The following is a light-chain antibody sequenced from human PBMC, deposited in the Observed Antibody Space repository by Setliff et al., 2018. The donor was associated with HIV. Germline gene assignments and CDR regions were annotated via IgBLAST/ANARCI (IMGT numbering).Light chain of an antibody. Sequence: QPALTQPRSVSGSPGQSVTISCTGTSSDIGAYNYVSWHQQHPGKAPKLMIYDVSKRPSGVPDRFSASKSGNTASLTISGLQAEDESDYYCCSYSGTYTYVFGTGTKVTVL. CDR3: CSYSGTYTYV. J-gene: IGLJ1*01. V-gene: IGLV2-11*01. CDR2: DVS. CDR1: SSDIGAYNY.